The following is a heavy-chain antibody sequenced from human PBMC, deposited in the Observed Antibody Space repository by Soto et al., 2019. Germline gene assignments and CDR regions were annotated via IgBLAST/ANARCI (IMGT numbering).Heavy chain of an antibody. Sequence: EVQLVESGGGVVRPGGSLRLSCAASGFTFDDYGMNWVRQAPGKGLEWVSGINRNGGNTGYADSVKGRFTISRDNAKNSLYLQMNSLRAEDTALYYCARDLIWFGELATYYWGQGTLVTVSS. CDR2: INRNGGNT. CDR3: ARDLIWFGELATYY. CDR1: GFTFDDYG. J-gene: IGHJ4*02. V-gene: IGHV3-20*04. D-gene: IGHD3-10*01.